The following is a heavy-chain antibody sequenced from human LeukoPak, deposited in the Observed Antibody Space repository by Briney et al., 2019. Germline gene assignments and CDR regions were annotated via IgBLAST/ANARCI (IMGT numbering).Heavy chain of an antibody. CDR1: GFTFSSYE. V-gene: IGHV3-48*02. J-gene: IGHJ4*02. Sequence: PGGSLRFSCAASGFTFSSYEMNWVRQAPGKGLEWISYISSSSSAIYYADSVKGRSTISRDNAKNSLYLQMNSLRDEDTAVYYCVRDHYYSFDYWGQGTLVTVSS. CDR3: VRDHYYSFDY. CDR2: ISSSSSAI. D-gene: IGHD2/OR15-2a*01.